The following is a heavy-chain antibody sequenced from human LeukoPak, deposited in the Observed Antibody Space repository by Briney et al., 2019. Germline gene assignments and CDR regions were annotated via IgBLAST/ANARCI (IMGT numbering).Heavy chain of an antibody. V-gene: IGHV3-23*01. CDR1: GFTFSTYA. Sequence: GGSLRLSCATSGFTFSTYAMTWVRQAPGKGLEWVSVVSGGFTTYYADSVKGRFTVSRDNSKNTLYLQMNSLRAEDTAVYYCAKDLMVRGVIITGEVYFDYWGQGTLVTVSS. CDR3: AKDLMVRGVIITGEVYFDY. CDR2: VSGGFTT. J-gene: IGHJ4*02. D-gene: IGHD3-10*01.